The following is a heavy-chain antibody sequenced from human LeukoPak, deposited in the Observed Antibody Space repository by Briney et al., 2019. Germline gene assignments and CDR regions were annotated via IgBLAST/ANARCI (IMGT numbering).Heavy chain of an antibody. D-gene: IGHD4-23*01. CDR1: GFTFSSYG. CDR3: ARDAGERWTVDFDY. V-gene: IGHV3-33*01. CDR2: IWYDERKN. Sequence: GGSLRLSCAASGFTFSSYGMHWVRQAPGKGLEWVAFIWYDERKNSHADSVQGRFTISRDNSKNTLYLQMDSLRAEDTAVYYCARDAGERWTVDFDYWGQGTRVTVLS. J-gene: IGHJ4*02.